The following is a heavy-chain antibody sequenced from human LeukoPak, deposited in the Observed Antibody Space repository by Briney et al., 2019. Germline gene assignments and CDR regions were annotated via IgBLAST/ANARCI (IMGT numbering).Heavy chain of an antibody. J-gene: IGHJ6*03. CDR1: GGSISSSNW. CDR3: ARDWGVGGRPGYMDV. CDR2: IYHSGST. V-gene: IGHV4-4*02. D-gene: IGHD6-6*01. Sequence: SETLSLTCAVSGGSISSSNWWSWVRQPPGKGLEWIGEIYHSGSTNYNSSLKSRVTISVDKSKNQFSLKLNSVSAADTAVYFCARDWGVGGRPGYMDVWGKGTTVTVSS.